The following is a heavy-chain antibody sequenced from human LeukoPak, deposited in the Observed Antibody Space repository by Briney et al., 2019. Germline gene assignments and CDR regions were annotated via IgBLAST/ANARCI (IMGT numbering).Heavy chain of an antibody. V-gene: IGHV4-59*01. CDR3: ARYYYESSGYYVPDY. J-gene: IGHJ4*02. CDR1: GGSISNYY. Sequence: SETLSLTCTVSGGSISNYYWSWIRQPPGKGLEWIGYIYYSGSTNYNPSLKSRVTISVDTSRNQFSLKLSSLTAADTAVYYCARYYYESSGYYVPDYWGQGTLVTVSS. D-gene: IGHD3-22*01. CDR2: IYYSGST.